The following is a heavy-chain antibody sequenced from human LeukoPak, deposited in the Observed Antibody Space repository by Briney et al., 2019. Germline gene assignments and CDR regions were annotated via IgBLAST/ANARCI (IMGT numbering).Heavy chain of an antibody. CDR1: GFTFGNAW. V-gene: IGHV3-15*01. CDR3: TTDRYFDWLLYLPYFDY. Sequence: GGSLRLSCAASGFTFGNAWMSWVRQAPGKGLEWVGRIKSKTDGGTTDYAAPVKGRFTISRDDSKNTLYLQMNSLKTEDTAVYYCTTDRYFDWLLYLPYFDYWGQGTLVTVSS. CDR2: IKSKTDGGTT. D-gene: IGHD3-9*01. J-gene: IGHJ4*02.